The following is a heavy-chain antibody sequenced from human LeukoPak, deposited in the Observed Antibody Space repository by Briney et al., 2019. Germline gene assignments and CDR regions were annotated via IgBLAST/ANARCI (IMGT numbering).Heavy chain of an antibody. V-gene: IGHV4-59*08. J-gene: IGHJ6*03. Sequence: SETLSLTCTVSGGSISSYYWSWIRQPPGKGLEGIGYIYYSGSTNYNPSLKSRVTISVDTSKNQFSLKLSSVTAADTAVYYCARSPGDYWGYYYYYYMDVWGKGTTVTISS. CDR2: IYYSGST. CDR3: ARSPGDYWGYYYYYYMDV. CDR1: GGSISSYY. D-gene: IGHD4-17*01.